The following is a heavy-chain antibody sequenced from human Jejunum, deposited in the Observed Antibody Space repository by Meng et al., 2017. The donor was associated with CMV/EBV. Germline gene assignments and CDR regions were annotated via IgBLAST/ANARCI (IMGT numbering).Heavy chain of an antibody. D-gene: IGHD2-2*01. CDR3: AREQVVGEPAGYYYYGMDV. CDR2: SNPKTGGT. CDR1: GYY. J-gene: IGHJ6*02. V-gene: IGHV1-2*02. Sequence: GYYMHWVRQAPGQGLEGRGWSNPKTGGTNYAKKFQGRVTMTRYTSLTTAYMELSRLRSDDTSVYYCAREQVVGEPAGYYYYGMDVWGQGTTVTVSS.